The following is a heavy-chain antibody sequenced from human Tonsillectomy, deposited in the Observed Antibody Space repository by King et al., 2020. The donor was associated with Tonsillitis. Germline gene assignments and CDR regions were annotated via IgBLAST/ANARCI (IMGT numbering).Heavy chain of an antibody. CDR2: ISSVGNNK. Sequence: VQLVESGGVVVQPVRSLRLSCAASGFTVRNFAMHWGRQAPGQGLEWVAVISSVGNNKQYVYSGQGRFTISRDTSTSPLSLRMNSLRSEETAVYYCAPRGECSAGSCHSGSAEHFQHWGQGTLVTVSS. J-gene: IGHJ1*01. V-gene: IGHV3-30-3*01. CDR1: GFTVRNFA. D-gene: IGHD2-15*01. CDR3: APRGECSAGSCHSGSAEHFQH.